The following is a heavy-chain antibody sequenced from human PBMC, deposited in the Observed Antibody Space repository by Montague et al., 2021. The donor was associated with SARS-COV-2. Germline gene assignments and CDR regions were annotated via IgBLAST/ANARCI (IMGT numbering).Heavy chain of an antibody. J-gene: IGHJ6*02. Sequence: SLRLSCAASGITVSSNYMSWVRQAPGKGLEWVSLLYSGGSTFYADSVKGRFTISRDNSKSTLYLQMNSLRPEDTAVYYCARDLREIGGMDVWGQGTTVTVSS. D-gene: IGHD3-10*01. V-gene: IGHV3-66*02. CDR3: ARDLREIGGMDV. CDR2: LYSGGST. CDR1: GITVSSNY.